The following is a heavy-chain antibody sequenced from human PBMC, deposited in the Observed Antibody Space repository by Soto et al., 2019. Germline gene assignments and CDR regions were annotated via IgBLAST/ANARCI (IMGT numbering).Heavy chain of an antibody. CDR2: ISGSGGST. CDR3: AKDAYSGYDSANYFDY. D-gene: IGHD5-12*01. CDR1: GFTFSSYA. V-gene: IGHV3-23*01. J-gene: IGHJ4*02. Sequence: GGSLRLSCAASGFTFSSYAMSWVRQAPGKGLEWVSAISGSGGSTYYADSVKGRFTISRDNSKNTLYLQMNSLRAEDTAVYYCAKDAYSGYDSANYFDYWGQGTPVTVSS.